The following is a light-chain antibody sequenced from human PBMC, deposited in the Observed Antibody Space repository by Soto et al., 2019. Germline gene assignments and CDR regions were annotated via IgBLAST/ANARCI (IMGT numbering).Light chain of an antibody. CDR3: QQSYSTPIS. V-gene: IGKV1-39*01. J-gene: IGKJ5*01. Sequence: DIRMTQSPSSLSASVGDTVAITGRASQSISSHLNWYQQKPGKAPNLLMYTASNLQSGVPSRFSGSGSGTDFTLTISSLQPEDFATYYCQQSYSTPISFGQGTRLEI. CDR1: QSISSH. CDR2: TAS.